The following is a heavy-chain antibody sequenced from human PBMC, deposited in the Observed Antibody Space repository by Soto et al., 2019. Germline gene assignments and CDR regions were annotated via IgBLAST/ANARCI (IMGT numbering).Heavy chain of an antibody. CDR2: IYHSGST. Sequence: WTWIRQPPGKGLEWIGYIYHSGSTYHNPSLKSRVTISVDRSKNQFSLKLSSVTAADTAVYYCARVPDVWGQGTTVTVSS. V-gene: IGHV4-30-2*01. CDR3: ARVPDV. J-gene: IGHJ6*02.